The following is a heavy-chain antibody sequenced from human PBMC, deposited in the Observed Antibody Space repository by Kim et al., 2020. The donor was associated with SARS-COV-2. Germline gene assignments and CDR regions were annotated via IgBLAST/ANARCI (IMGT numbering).Heavy chain of an antibody. CDR2: INTNTGNP. Sequence: ASVKVSCKASGYTFTSYAMNWVRQAPGQGLEWMGWINTNTGNPTYAQGFTGRFVFSLDTSVSTAYLQISSLKAEDTAVYYCARGLLGKYYDFWSGFRVSAFDIWGQGTMVTVSS. CDR1: GYTFTSYA. CDR3: ARGLLGKYYDFWSGFRVSAFDI. V-gene: IGHV7-4-1*02. J-gene: IGHJ3*02. D-gene: IGHD3-3*01.